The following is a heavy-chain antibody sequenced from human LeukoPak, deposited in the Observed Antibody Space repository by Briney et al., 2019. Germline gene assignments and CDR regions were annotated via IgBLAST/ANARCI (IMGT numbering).Heavy chain of an antibody. V-gene: IGHV3-23*01. CDR2: ISTSGDRR. CDR3: IKGDWADN. CDR1: GFTFNIVP. J-gene: IGHJ4*02. D-gene: IGHD3-9*01. Sequence: GGSLRLSCAASGFTFNIVPMNWVRRAPGKGLEWVSGISTSGDRRYYADSVKGRFSISRDNSEKTLFLEMNSLRDGDTAVYYCIKGDWADNWGQGTLVTVSS.